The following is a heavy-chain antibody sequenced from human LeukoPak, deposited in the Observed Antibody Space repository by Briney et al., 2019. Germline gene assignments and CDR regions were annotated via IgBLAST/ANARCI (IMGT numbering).Heavy chain of an antibody. D-gene: IGHD2-2*01. J-gene: IGHJ5*02. CDR1: GYSFTSYW. CDR2: IYPGDSDT. Sequence: VESLKISCKGSGYSFTSYWIGWVPQMPGKGLEWMGIIYPGDSDTRYSPSFQCQVTISADKALSTAYLQWSSLMASATPMYYCASRPGFDCSSTSCHKWFDPWGQGTLVTVSS. V-gene: IGHV5-51*01. CDR3: ASRPGFDCSSTSCHKWFDP.